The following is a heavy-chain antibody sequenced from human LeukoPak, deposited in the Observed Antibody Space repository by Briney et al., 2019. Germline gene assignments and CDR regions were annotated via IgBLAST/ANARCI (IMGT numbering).Heavy chain of an antibody. CDR3: ARHPYYDILTGYYTGYYFDY. V-gene: IGHV4-34*01. Sequence: SETLSLTCAVYGGSFSGYYWSWIRQPPGKGLEWIGEINHSGSTNYNPSLKSRVTISVDTSKNQFSLKLSSVTAADTAVYYCARHPYYDILTGYYTGYYFDYWGQGTLVTVSS. D-gene: IGHD3-9*01. CDR2: INHSGST. CDR1: GGSFSGYY. J-gene: IGHJ4*02.